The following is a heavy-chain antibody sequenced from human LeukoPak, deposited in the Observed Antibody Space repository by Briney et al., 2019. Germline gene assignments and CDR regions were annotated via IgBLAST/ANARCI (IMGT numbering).Heavy chain of an antibody. CDR1: GYTFINYG. CDR2: ISAYNGDT. J-gene: IGHJ5*02. CDR3: ARATGYYDSSGSPNWFDP. V-gene: IGHV1-18*01. Sequence: VASVKVSCKASGYTFINYGTTWVRRAPGQGLEWMGWISAYNGDTNYVQKLQGRVTMTTDTSTNTAYMELRSLISDDTAVYYCARATGYYDSSGSPNWFDPWGQGTLVTVSS. D-gene: IGHD3-22*01.